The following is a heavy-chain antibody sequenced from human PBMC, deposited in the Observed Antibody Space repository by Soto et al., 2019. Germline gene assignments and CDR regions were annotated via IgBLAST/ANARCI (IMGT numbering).Heavy chain of an antibody. V-gene: IGHV3-48*01. J-gene: IGHJ4*02. Sequence: EVQLVESGGGLVKPGGSLRLSCAASGFTFSSYSMNWVRQAPGKGLEWVSYISSSSSTIYYADSVKGRFTISRDNAKNSLYLQMNSLRAEDTAVYYWARVLRYPPRLDCWGQATRVTVPP. CDR2: ISSSSSTI. D-gene: IGHD3-9*01. CDR1: GFTFSSYS. CDR3: ARVLRYPPRLDC.